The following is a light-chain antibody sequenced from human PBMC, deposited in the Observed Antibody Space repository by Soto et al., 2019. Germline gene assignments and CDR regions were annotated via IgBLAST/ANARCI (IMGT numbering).Light chain of an antibody. Sequence: VVTNSAATLSLSPGERATLSCGASQALRSSYLAWYQQKPGLAPRLLIYATSSRATGIPDRFSGGGSGTDFTLTISRLEPEDFALYYCQQYGSSAPITFGHGTRLEIK. CDR2: ATS. V-gene: IGKV3D-20*01. J-gene: IGKJ5*01. CDR3: QQYGSSAPIT. CDR1: QALRSSY.